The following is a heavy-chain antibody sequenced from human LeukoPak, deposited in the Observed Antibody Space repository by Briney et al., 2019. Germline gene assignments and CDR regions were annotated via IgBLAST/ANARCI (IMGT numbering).Heavy chain of an antibody. D-gene: IGHD6-19*01. J-gene: IGHJ5*02. V-gene: IGHV4-39*01. CDR1: GGSISSSSYY. CDR3: ARQDSSGWYLSWFDP. Sequence: PSETLSLTCTVSGGSISSSSYYWGWIRQPPGKGLEWIGSIYYSGSTYYNPSLKSRVTISVDTSKNQFSPKLSSVTAADTAVYYCARQDSSGWYLSWFDPWGQGTLVTVSS. CDR2: IYYSGST.